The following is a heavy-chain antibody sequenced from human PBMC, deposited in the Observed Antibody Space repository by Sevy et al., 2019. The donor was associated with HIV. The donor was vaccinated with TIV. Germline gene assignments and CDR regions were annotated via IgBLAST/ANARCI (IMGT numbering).Heavy chain of an antibody. V-gene: IGHV3-21*01. CDR1: GFTFSSYS. CDR2: ISSSSSYI. J-gene: IGHJ6*02. CDR3: ARDAQVFWSAYYTPGMDV. Sequence: GESLKISCAASGFTFSSYSMNWVRQAPGKGLEWVSSISSSSSYIYYADSVKGRFTISRDNAKNSLYLQMNSLRAEDTAVYYCARDAQVFWSAYYTPGMDVWGQGTTVTVSS. D-gene: IGHD3-3*01.